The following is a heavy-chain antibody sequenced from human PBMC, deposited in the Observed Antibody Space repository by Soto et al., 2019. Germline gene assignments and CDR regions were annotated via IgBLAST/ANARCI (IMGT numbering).Heavy chain of an antibody. CDR1: GDSVSSNSAA. CDR3: ARAPHGRIAAAGSYYYGMDV. CDR2: TYYRSKWYN. V-gene: IGHV6-1*01. J-gene: IGHJ6*02. Sequence: SQTLSLTCVISGDSVSSNSAAWNWIRQSPSRGLEWLGRTYYRSKWYNDYAVSVKSRITINPDTSKNQFSLQLNSVTPEDTAVYYCARAPHGRIAAAGSYYYGMDVWGQGTTLTV. D-gene: IGHD6-13*01.